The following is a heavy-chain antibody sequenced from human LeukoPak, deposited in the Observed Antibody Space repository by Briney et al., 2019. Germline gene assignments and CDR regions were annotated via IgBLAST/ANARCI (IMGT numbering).Heavy chain of an antibody. CDR3: ASTAMVRSDFDY. CDR1: GGTFSSYA. CDR2: IIPILGIA. Sequence: ASVKVSCKASGGTFSSYAISWVRQAPGQGLEWMGGIIPILGIANYAQKFQGRVTITADKSTSTAYMELSSLRSEDTAVYYCASTAMVRSDFDYWGQGTLVTVSS. J-gene: IGHJ4*02. D-gene: IGHD5-18*01. V-gene: IGHV1-69*10.